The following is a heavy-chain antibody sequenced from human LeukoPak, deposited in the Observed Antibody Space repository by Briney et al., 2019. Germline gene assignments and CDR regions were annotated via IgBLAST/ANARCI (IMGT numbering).Heavy chain of an antibody. Sequence: GGSLRLPCAASGFTFSSYSMNWVRQAPGKGLEWVSSISSSSSYIYYADSVKGRFTISRDNAKNSLYLQMNSLRAEDTAVYYCARGLGPSLFRYYGMDVWGQGTTVTVSS. CDR1: GFTFSSYS. V-gene: IGHV3-21*01. J-gene: IGHJ6*02. CDR2: ISSSSSYI. CDR3: ARGLGPSLFRYYGMDV. D-gene: IGHD3-16*01.